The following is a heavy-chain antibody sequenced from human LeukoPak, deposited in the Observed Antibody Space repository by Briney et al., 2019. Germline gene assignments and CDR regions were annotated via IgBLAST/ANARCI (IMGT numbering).Heavy chain of an antibody. Sequence: SVKVSCKASGGTFSSYAISWVRQAPGQGLEWMGGIIPIFGTANYAQKYQGRVTITADESTRKDYMEMRRLRSEDTAVYYCARGKGTHYYDSSGYYMYWGQGTLVTVSS. D-gene: IGHD3-22*01. CDR2: IIPIFGTA. J-gene: IGHJ4*02. V-gene: IGHV1-69*13. CDR1: GGTFSSYA. CDR3: ARGKGTHYYDSSGYYMY.